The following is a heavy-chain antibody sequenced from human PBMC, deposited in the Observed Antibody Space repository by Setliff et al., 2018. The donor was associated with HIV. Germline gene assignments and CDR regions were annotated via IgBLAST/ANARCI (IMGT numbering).Heavy chain of an antibody. CDR3: ARGVKGVIITYYYYCMDV. Sequence: SETLSLTCAVYGGSFSGYYWTWVRQSPGKGLEWIGEVNHSGRTNYNPSLKSRLAISGDMSKDQFSLSLRSVTAADTAVYYCARGVKGVIITYYYYCMDVWGKGTAVTVSS. CDR2: VNHSGRT. V-gene: IGHV4-34*01. CDR1: GGSFSGYY. D-gene: IGHD3-10*01. J-gene: IGHJ6*03.